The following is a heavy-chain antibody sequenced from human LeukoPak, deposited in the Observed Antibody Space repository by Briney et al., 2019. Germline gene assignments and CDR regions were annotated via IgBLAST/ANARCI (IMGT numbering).Heavy chain of an antibody. CDR3: ARVGGGGYFCVLDS. V-gene: IGHV3-30*16. D-gene: IGHD3-22*01. CDR1: GFPFCCLA. Sequence: GTSVPLSCSISGFPFCCLAMLWLRPATGGGREGGGGLSHDRSNTFYADSVKGRFTISRDNSKNTLFLQMNGLRVEDTADTAAYYCARVGGGGYFCVLDSWGQGTLVTVS. CDR2: LSHDRSNT. J-gene: IGHJ4*02.